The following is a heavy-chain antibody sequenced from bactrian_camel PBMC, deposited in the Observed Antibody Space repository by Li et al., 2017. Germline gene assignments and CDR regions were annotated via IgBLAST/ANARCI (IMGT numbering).Heavy chain of an antibody. CDR1: GFTFSSYY. CDR3: ATEPEAGYAGAYVY. J-gene: IGHJ4*01. CDR2: IFSDGRNT. D-gene: IGHD1*01. Sequence: LVESGGGLVQPGGSLRLSCAASGFTFSSYYMSWVRQAPGKGLEWVSTIFSDGRNTYYADSVKGRFTISRDNAKNTVYLQMNSLESEDTALYYCATEPEAGYAGAYVYWGQGTQVTVS. V-gene: IGHV3-2*01.